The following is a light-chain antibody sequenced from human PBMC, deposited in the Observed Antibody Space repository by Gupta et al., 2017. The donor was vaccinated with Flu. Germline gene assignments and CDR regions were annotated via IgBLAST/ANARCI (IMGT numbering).Light chain of an antibody. CDR1: SGSVSTSYH. Sequence: QTVVTQEPSLSVSPGGTVTVTCVLSSGSVSTSYHPSWYQQTPGQAPRTLVYNTNIRSFGVPDRFSGSILGNTAALTITGAQADDESNYYGALYVGSGTSLIGGGTKLTVL. J-gene: IGLJ2*01. V-gene: IGLV8-61*01. CDR3: ALYVGSGTSL. CDR2: NTN.